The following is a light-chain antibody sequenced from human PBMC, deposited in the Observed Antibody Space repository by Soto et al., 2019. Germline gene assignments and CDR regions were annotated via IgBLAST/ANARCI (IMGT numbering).Light chain of an antibody. J-gene: IGKJ4*02. V-gene: IGKV3-15*01. CDR2: DTS. CDR1: QGIGYT. CDR3: QLYDNCPLT. Sequence: VRTKAPATLSVATQDCATLSARAMQGIGYTLAGYQHKPGQTPRLLIYDTSDGATGVPARVSGSRSGPEFSVTMSSLRCEDCSVYYCQLYDNCPLTFGG.